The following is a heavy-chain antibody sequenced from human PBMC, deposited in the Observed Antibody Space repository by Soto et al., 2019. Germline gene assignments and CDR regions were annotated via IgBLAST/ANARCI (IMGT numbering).Heavy chain of an antibody. D-gene: IGHD5-18*01. CDR3: ARDIARIQLWLTYYYCYVMDV. CDR1: GYTFTSYG. CDR2: ISAYNGNT. V-gene: IGHV1-18*01. Sequence: ASVKVSCKASGYTFTSYGISWVRQAPGQGLEWMGWISAYNGNTNYAQKLQGRVTMTRDTSTSTVYMELSSLRSEDTAVYYCARDIARIQLWLTYYYCYVMDVWGQGSTVTVSS. J-gene: IGHJ6*02.